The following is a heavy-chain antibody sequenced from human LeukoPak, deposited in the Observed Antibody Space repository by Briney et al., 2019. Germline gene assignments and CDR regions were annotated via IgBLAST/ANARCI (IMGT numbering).Heavy chain of an antibody. CDR1: GFTFSNYD. CDR2: ISDSGGST. Sequence: PGGSLRLSCAASGFTFSNYDMSWVRQAPGKGLEWVSSISDSGGSTYYADSVKSRFTISRDNSKNTLYLQMTNLRAADTAVYYCAKDLSRAVAADWFDPGDQGSLVTVSS. D-gene: IGHD6-19*01. J-gene: IGHJ5*02. CDR3: AKDLSRAVAADWFDP. V-gene: IGHV3-23*01.